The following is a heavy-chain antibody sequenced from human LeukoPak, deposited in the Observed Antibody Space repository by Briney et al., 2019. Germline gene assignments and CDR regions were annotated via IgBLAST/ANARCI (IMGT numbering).Heavy chain of an antibody. D-gene: IGHD3-3*01. CDR3: AKWVDFWSGPFDY. CDR1: GFTFSSYA. J-gene: IGHJ4*02. V-gene: IGHV3-23*01. CDR2: ISGSGGST. Sequence: QTGGSLRLSCAASGFTFSSYAMSWVRQAPGKGLEWVSAISGSGGSTYYADSVKGRFTISRDNSKNTLYLQMNSLRAEDTAVYYCAKWVDFWSGPFDYWGQGTLVTVSS.